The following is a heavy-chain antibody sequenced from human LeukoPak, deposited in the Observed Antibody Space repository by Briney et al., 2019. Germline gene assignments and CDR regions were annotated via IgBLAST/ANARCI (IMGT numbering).Heavy chain of an antibody. V-gene: IGHV4-4*07. CDR3: ARFGCSSTSCYRDAFDI. Sequence: SETLSLTCTVSGGSISSYYWSWIRQPAGKGLEWIGRIYTSGSTNYNPSLKSRVTMSVDTSKNQFSLKLSSVTAADTAVYYCARFGCSSTSCYRDAFDIWGQGTMVTVSS. CDR2: IYTSGST. CDR1: GGSISSYY. D-gene: IGHD2-2*01. J-gene: IGHJ3*02.